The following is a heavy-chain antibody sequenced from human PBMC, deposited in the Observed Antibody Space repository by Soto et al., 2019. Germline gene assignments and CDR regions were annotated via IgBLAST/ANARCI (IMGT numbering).Heavy chain of an antibody. CDR2: IYPGDSDT. CDR1: GYSFTSYW. Sequence: GESLKISCKGSGYSFTSYWIGWVRQMPGKGLEWMGIIYPGDSDTRYSPSFQGQVTISADKSISTAYLQWSSLKASDTAMYYCSSSYCSGGSCYSNWFDPWGQGTLVTVSS. V-gene: IGHV5-51*01. D-gene: IGHD2-15*01. CDR3: SSSYCSGGSCYSNWFDP. J-gene: IGHJ5*02.